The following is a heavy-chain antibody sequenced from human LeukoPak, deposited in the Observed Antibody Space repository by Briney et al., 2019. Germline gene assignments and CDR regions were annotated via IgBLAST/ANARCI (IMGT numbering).Heavy chain of an antibody. J-gene: IGHJ3*02. CDR2: INHSGST. CDR1: GGSFSGYY. CDR3: ARTIAVAGTSDAFDI. D-gene: IGHD6-19*01. V-gene: IGHV4-34*01. Sequence: SETLSLTCAVYGGSFSGYYWSWIRQPPGKGLEWIGEINHSGSTNYNPSLKSRVTISVDTSKNKFSLKLSSVPAADTAVYYCARTIAVAGTSDAFDIWGQGTMVTVSS.